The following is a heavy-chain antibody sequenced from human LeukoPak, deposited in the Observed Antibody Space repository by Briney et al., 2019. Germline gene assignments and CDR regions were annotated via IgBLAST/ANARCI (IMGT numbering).Heavy chain of an antibody. D-gene: IGHD5-24*01. CDR1: GGSISSGSYY. J-gene: IGHJ4*02. V-gene: IGHV4-61*02. Sequence: TSSETLSLTCTVSGGSISSGSYYWSWIRQPAGKGLEWIGRIYTSGSTNYNPSLKSRVTISVATSKNQLSLKLSSVTAADTAVYYCAREEMATTLFDYWGQGTLVTVSS. CDR2: IYTSGST. CDR3: AREEMATTLFDY.